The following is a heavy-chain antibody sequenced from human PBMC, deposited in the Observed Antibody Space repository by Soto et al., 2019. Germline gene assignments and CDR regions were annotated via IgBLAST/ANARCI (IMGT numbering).Heavy chain of an antibody. CDR2: TYYRSKWYN. V-gene: IGHV6-1*01. D-gene: IGHD2-2*01. CDR1: GDSVSSNSAA. Sequence: PSQTLSLTCVISGDSVSSNSAAWNWIRQSPSRGLEWLGRTYYRSKWYNDYAVSVKSRITINPDTSKNQFSLQLNSVTPEDTAVYYCAREESVVVPAAIDYYYYYGMDVWGQGTTVTVSS. J-gene: IGHJ6*02. CDR3: AREESVVVPAAIDYYYYYGMDV.